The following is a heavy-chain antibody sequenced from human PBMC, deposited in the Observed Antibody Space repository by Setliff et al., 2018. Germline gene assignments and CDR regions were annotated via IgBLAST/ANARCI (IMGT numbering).Heavy chain of an antibody. CDR3: ARAPVGDRNGLFDS. D-gene: IGHD6-19*01. Sequence: SETLSLTCTVSGDSISSGDDFWSWIRQPPGKGLEWIGSIYYTTNGHYNPSLKSRVTMSVDTSKNHFSLELTSVTAADTAVYYCARAPVGDRNGLFDSWGQGMQVTVSS. CDR2: IYYTTNG. J-gene: IGHJ4*02. CDR1: GDSISSGDDF. V-gene: IGHV4-30-4*08.